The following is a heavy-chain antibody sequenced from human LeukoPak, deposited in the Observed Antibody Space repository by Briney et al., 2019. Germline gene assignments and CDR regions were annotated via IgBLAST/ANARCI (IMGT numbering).Heavy chain of an antibody. V-gene: IGHV3-7*03. CDR3: AKEWDSSSSDY. D-gene: IGHD6-6*01. CDR2: IKQDGSEK. Sequence: PGGSLRLSCAASGFTFSSYWMSWVRQAPGKGLEWVANIKQDGSEKYYVDSVKGRFTISRDNSKNTLYLQMSSLRAEDTAVYYCAKEWDSSSSDYWGQGTLVTVSS. CDR1: GFTFSSYW. J-gene: IGHJ4*02.